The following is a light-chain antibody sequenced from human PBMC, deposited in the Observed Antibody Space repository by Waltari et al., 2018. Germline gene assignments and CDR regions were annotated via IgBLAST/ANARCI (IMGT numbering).Light chain of an antibody. CDR1: QSLLHRDGNTY. CDR3: LQSTQFPPVT. Sequence: EIVLTQPPLSSPVTLGQPASISCRSSQSLLHRDGNTYLHWLQQRPGQPPRLLISKLSYRLPGVPDRFSGSGAATDFTLKISRVEAEDVGIYYCLQSTQFPPVTFGPGTRLEIK. V-gene: IGKV2-24*01. CDR2: KLS. J-gene: IGKJ5*01.